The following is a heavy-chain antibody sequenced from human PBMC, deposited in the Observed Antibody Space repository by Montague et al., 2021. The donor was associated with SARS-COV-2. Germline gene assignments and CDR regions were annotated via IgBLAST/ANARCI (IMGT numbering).Heavy chain of an antibody. D-gene: IGHD3-10*01. J-gene: IGHJ3*02. V-gene: IGHV4-39*01. CDR3: SRPLFRGVPKAFDM. Sequence: YSGTTFINPSLESRVTISVDASKNQFSLNLTSVTAADTAVYYCSRPLFRGVPKAFDMWGQGALVIV. CDR2: YSGTT.